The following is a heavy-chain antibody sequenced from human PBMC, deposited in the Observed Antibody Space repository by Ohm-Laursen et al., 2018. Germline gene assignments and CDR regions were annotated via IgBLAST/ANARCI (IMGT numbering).Heavy chain of an antibody. CDR2: ITSDGSNT. J-gene: IGHJ4*02. Sequence: LRLSCTASGFTFSDPWMYWVRQAPGQGLVWVSRITSDGSNTIYADSVKGRFTVSRDNAKNTLYLQMNSLRADDTAVYFCARISSRNYFDIWGQGTLVTVSS. CDR3: ARISSRNYFDI. V-gene: IGHV3-74*01. CDR1: GFTFSDPW.